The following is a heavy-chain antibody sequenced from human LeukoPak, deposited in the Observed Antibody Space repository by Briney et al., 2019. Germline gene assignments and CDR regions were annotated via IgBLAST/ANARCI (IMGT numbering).Heavy chain of an antibody. Sequence: GASVKVSCKASGYTFTGYYMHWVRQAPGQGLEWMGWINPNSGGTNYAQKFQGRVTMTRDTSISTAYMELSRLRSDDTAVYYCARVLTAAGFGGFDYWGQGTLVTVSS. CDR2: INPNSGGT. D-gene: IGHD6-13*01. V-gene: IGHV1-2*02. J-gene: IGHJ4*02. CDR1: GYTFTGYY. CDR3: ARVLTAAGFGGFDY.